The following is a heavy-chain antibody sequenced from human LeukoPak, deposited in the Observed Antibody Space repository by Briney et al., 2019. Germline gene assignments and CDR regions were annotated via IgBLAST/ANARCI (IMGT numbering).Heavy chain of an antibody. D-gene: IGHD6-13*01. CDR2: IYSGGST. CDR3: ARDSGYSSSWAFDY. V-gene: IGHV3-66*01. Sequence: GGSLSLSCVSTGFTVSSNYMSWVRQAPGKGLEWVAVIYSGGSTYYADSVKGRFTISRDNSKNTLYLQMNSLGAEDTAVYYCARDSGYSSSWAFDYWGQGTLVTVSS. J-gene: IGHJ4*02. CDR1: GFTVSSNY.